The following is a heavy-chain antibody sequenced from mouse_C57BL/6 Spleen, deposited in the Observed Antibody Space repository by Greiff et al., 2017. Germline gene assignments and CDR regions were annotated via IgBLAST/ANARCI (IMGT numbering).Heavy chain of an antibody. CDR2: INPNNGGT. CDR1: GYTFTDYY. V-gene: IGHV1-26*01. D-gene: IGHD1-1*01. Sequence: VQLQQSGPELVKPGASVKISCKASGYTFTDYYMNWVKQSHGKSLEWIGDINPNNGGTSYTQKLKGKATLTVDKSSSTAYRELRSLTSEDSAVYYCARSPYCGSRLDYWGQGTTLTVSS. CDR3: ARSPYCGSRLDY. J-gene: IGHJ2*01.